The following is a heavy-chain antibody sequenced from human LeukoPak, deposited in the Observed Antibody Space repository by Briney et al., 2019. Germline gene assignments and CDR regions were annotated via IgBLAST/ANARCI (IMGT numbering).Heavy chain of an antibody. CDR3: AGAYSSSWYLIDY. D-gene: IGHD6-13*01. J-gene: IGHJ4*02. CDR1: GFTFSSYG. V-gene: IGHV3-30*03. CDR2: ISYDGSNK. Sequence: GGSLRLSCAAAGFTFSSYGMHWVRQAPGKGLGCVAVISYDGSNKYYADSVKGRFTISRDNSKNTLYLQMNSLRAEDTAVYYCAGAYSSSWYLIDYWGQGTLVTVSS.